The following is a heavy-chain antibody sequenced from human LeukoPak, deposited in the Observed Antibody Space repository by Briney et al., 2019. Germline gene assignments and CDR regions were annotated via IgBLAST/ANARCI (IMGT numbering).Heavy chain of an antibody. J-gene: IGHJ1*01. CDR3: ARDLIFSSGYYYEPEYFQH. V-gene: IGHV1-2*02. CDR2: INPNSGGT. CDR1: GYPFKSYS. Sequence: ASVKVSCKGSGYPFKSYSINWVRQAPGQGLEWMGWINPNSGGTNYAQKFQGRVTMTRDTSISTAYMELSRLRSDDTAVYYCARDLIFSSGYYYEPEYFQHWGQGTLVTVSS. D-gene: IGHD3-22*01.